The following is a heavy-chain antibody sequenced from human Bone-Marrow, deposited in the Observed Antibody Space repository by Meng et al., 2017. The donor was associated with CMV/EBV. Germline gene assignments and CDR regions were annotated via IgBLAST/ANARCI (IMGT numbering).Heavy chain of an antibody. V-gene: IGHV4-59*01. J-gene: IGHJ4*02. CDR1: GGSISSYY. CDR2: IYYSGST. CDR3: ARWRSGWYGGLDY. Sequence: SETLSRSFTASGGSISSYYWSWIRQPPGKGLEWIGYIYYSGSTNYNPSLKSRVTISVDTSKNQFSLKLSSVTAADTAVYYCARWRSGWYGGLDYWGQGTLVTVSS. D-gene: IGHD6-19*01.